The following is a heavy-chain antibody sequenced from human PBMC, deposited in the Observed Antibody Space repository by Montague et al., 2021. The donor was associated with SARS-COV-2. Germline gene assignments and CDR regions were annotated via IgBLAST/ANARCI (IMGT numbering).Heavy chain of an antibody. CDR1: GYSFSDNW. CDR3: ARHSVQQLVSDYDY. J-gene: IGHJ4*02. Sequence: QSGAEVKKPGESLKISCKASGYSFSDNWIGWVRQMPGKGLEWMGIIYPGDSDTRYSPSFQGQVTISADKSITTAYLQWRSLKASDTAIYYCARHSVQQLVSDYDYWGQGTTVTVSS. D-gene: IGHD1-1*01. CDR2: IYPGDSDT. V-gene: IGHV5-51*01.